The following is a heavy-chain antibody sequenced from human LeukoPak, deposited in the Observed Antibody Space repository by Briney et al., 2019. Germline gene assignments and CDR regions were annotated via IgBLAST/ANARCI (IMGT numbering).Heavy chain of an antibody. J-gene: IGHJ3*01. CDR2: INADGSTA. Sequence: GGSLRLSCAASGFTFGNSWVHWVRQAPGKGLVWVSLINADGSTATYADSVKGRFTISRDNARNTLSLQMNSLTFEDTAVYYCVVVVEPPDSDGFDVWGQGTMITVSS. CDR3: VVVVEPPDSDGFDV. CDR1: GFTFGNSW. V-gene: IGHV3-74*01. D-gene: IGHD1-14*01.